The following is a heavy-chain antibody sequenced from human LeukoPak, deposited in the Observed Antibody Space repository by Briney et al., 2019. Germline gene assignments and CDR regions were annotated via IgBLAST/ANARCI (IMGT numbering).Heavy chain of an antibody. J-gene: IGHJ5*02. V-gene: IGHV3-48*01. CDR1: GFTFSSYS. D-gene: IGHD2-2*01. CDR3: AGEEYCPRTICYLMDSRNWCAP. Sequence: HPGGSLRLSCAASGFTFSSYSMNWVRQAPGKGLEWVSSISNSSSNKYYADSVKGRFTISRDNAKNSLYLQMNSLRAEDTAVYYCAGEEYCPRTICYLMDSRNWCAPGGQGSLVT. CDR2: ISNSSSNK.